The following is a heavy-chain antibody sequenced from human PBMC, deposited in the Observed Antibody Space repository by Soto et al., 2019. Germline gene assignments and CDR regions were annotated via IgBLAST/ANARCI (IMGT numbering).Heavy chain of an antibody. CDR1: GFTFSDFY. CDR2: INPRGETR. D-gene: IGHD1-7*01. J-gene: IGHJ4*01. V-gene: IGHV3-11*01. CDR3: ARSGTPLIEMLDY. Sequence: PGGSLRLSCAASGFTFSDFYMNWIRQAPGQGLEWLSFINPRGETRYIADSIRGRFTFSRNNARRTLFLQMDRLRADDTAVYYCARSGTPLIEMLDYWGHGTLVTVSS.